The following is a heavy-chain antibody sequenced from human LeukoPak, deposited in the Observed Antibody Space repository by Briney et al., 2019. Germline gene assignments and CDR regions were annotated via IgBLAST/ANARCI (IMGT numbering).Heavy chain of an antibody. CDR2: ISGSGGST. V-gene: IGHV3-23*01. CDR3: AKDPANIVVVPAAIDY. J-gene: IGHJ4*02. CDR1: GFTFSSYA. D-gene: IGHD2-2*01. Sequence: GGSLRLSCAASGFTFSSYAMSWVRQAPGKGLEWVSAISGSGGSTYYADSVKGRFTISRDNSKNTLYLRMNSLRADGTAVYYCAKDPANIVVVPAAIDYWGQGTLVTVSP.